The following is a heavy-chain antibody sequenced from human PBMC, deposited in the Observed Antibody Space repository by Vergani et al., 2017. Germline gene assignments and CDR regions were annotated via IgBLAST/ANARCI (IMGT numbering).Heavy chain of an antibody. J-gene: IGHJ4*02. CDR3: ARSWEIHIMDFDY. CDR1: GGSISGADYY. CDR2: IYYSGST. Sequence: QVQLQESGPGLVKPSQTLSLTCTVSGGSISGADYYWSWIRQSPGKGLEWIGYIYYSGSTYYNPSLKSRVSISIDTSKNQFSLKLSSVTAADTAVYYCARSWEIHIMDFDYWCQGTLVTVSS. V-gene: IGHV4-30-4*08. D-gene: IGHD1-26*01.